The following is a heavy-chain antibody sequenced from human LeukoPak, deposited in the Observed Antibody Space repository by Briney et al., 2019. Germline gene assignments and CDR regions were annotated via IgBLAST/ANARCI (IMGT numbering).Heavy chain of an antibody. D-gene: IGHD4-23*01. V-gene: IGHV1-69*04. CDR3: AKDESTVVTDDAFDI. CDR2: IIPILGIA. CDR1: GGTFSSYA. Sequence: SVKVSCKASGGTFSSYAISWVRQAPGQGLEWMGRIIPILGIANYAQKFQGRVTITADKSTSTAYMELSSLRSEDTAVYYCAKDESTVVTDDAFDIWGQGTMVTVSS. J-gene: IGHJ3*02.